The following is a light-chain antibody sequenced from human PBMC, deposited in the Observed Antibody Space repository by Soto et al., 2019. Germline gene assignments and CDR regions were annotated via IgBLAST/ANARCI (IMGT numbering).Light chain of an antibody. V-gene: IGKV3D-15*01. CDR1: QSVGSN. CDR3: QQYGSSPIT. J-gene: IGKJ5*01. Sequence: EIVMTQSPATLSVSPVERATLSCRASQSVGSNLAWYQQKPGQAPRLLIYDASTRASGIPARFRGSKSGTDFTLTIRGLEPEDAALYYCQQYGSSPITFGQGTRLEIK. CDR2: DAS.